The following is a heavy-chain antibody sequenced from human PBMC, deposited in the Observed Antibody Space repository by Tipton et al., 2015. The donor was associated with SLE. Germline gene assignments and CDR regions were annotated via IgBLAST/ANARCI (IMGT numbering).Heavy chain of an antibody. CDR3: ARERGETTPFGFDL. D-gene: IGHD1-1*01. CDR1: GGSFGTLY. CDR2: ISNIGHS. Sequence: GLVKPSETLSLNCTVSGGSFGTLYWSWIRQSPDKGLQWIGYISNIGHSYHNSALKGRVTMSIDTSRNFLSLRLTSVTAADTAVYYCARERGETTPFGFDLWGQGTLVTVSS. J-gene: IGHJ3*01. V-gene: IGHV4-59*11.